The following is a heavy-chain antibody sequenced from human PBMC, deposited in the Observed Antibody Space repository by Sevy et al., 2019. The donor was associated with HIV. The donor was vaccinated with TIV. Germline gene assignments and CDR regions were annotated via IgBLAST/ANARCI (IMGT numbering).Heavy chain of an antibody. J-gene: IGHJ5*02. CDR2: ISSSSSTI. CDR3: ARDPSTKSSIAARRNNWFDP. D-gene: IGHD6-6*01. CDR1: GFTFSSYS. Sequence: GGSLRLSCAASGFTFSSYSMNWVRQAPGKGLEWVSYISSSSSTIYYADSVKGRFTISRDNAKNSLYLQMNSLRDEDTAVYYWARDPSTKSSIAARRNNWFDPWGQGTLVTVSS. V-gene: IGHV3-48*02.